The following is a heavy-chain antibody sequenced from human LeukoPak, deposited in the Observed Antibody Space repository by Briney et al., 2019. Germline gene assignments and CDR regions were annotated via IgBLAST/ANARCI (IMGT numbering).Heavy chain of an antibody. J-gene: IGHJ4*02. CDR3: ARGYFYYDLTGGLFDY. Sequence: ASVKVSCKASGYTFTSYYMHWVRQAPGQGLEWMGIINPSGGSTSYAQKFQGRVTMTRNTSISTAYMELSSLRSEDTAVYYCARGYFYYDLTGGLFDYWGQGTLVTVSS. D-gene: IGHD3-22*01. CDR2: INPSGGST. V-gene: IGHV1-46*01. CDR1: GYTFTSYY.